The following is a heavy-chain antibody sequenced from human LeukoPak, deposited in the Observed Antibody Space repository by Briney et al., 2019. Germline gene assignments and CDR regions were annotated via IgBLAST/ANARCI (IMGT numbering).Heavy chain of an antibody. CDR2: ISAYNGNT. CDR3: AREIQRYNSDWVNWFDP. V-gene: IGHV1-18*01. CDR1: GYTFTNYG. J-gene: IGHJ5*02. D-gene: IGHD6-19*01. Sequence: ASVKASCKACGYTFTNYGISWVRQAPGQGLEWMGGISAYNGNTNYAQKLQGRVTMTTDASTSTAYMELRSLRYDDTAVYYCAREIQRYNSDWVNWFDPWGQGTLVTVSS.